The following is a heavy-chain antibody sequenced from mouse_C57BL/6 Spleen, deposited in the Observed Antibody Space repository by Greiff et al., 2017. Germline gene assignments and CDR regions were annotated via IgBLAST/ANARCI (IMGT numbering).Heavy chain of an antibody. J-gene: IGHJ4*01. CDR3: ARFEGYPYAIDY. Sequence: QVQLQQSGAELVKPGASVKMSCKASGYTFTSYWITWVKQRPGQGLEWIGDIYPGSGSTNYNEQLKSKATLTVDTSSSTAYMQLSSLTSEDSAVYYCARFEGYPYAIDYWGQGTLVTVSS. CDR2: IYPGSGST. V-gene: IGHV1-55*01. D-gene: IGHD2-2*01. CDR1: GYTFTSYW.